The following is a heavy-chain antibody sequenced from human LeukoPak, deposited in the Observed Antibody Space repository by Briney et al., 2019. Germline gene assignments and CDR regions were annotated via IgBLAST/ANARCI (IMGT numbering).Heavy chain of an antibody. CDR3: AKDIYSSSWQSSGYLDY. CDR1: GFTVSSNY. Sequence: PGGSLRLSCAASGFTVSSNYMSWVRQAPGKGLEWVSVIYSGGSTYYADSVKGRFTISRDNSKNTLYLQMNSLRTEDTAVYYCAKDIYSSSWQSSGYLDYWGQGTLVTVSS. CDR2: IYSGGST. V-gene: IGHV3-53*05. J-gene: IGHJ4*02. D-gene: IGHD6-13*01.